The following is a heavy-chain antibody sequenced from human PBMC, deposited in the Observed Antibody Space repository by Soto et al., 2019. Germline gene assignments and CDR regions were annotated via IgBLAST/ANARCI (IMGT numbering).Heavy chain of an antibody. CDR3: ARLNRITIFGVPTRWFDP. D-gene: IGHD3-3*01. CDR2: ISSSGSTI. V-gene: IGHV3-11*01. J-gene: IGHJ5*02. CDR1: GFTFSDYY. Sequence: GGSLRLSCAASGFTFSDYYMSWIRQAPGKGLEWVSYISSSGSTIYYADSVKGRFTISRDNAKNSLYLQMNSLRAEDTAVYYCARLNRITIFGVPTRWFDPWGQGTLVTVSS.